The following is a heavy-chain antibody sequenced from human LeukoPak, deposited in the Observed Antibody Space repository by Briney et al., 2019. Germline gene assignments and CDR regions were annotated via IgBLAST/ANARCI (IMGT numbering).Heavy chain of an antibody. CDR2: IKSKTDGGTT. CDR3: TTGRWSGSRYYYGSGSYFSWFDP. Sequence: PGGSLRLSCAASGFTFSNAWMSWVRQAPGKGLEWVGRIKSKTDGGTTDYAAPVKGRFTISRDDSKNTLYLQMNSLKTEDTAVYYCTTGRWSGSRYYYGSGSYFSWFDPWGQGTLVTVSS. V-gene: IGHV3-15*01. D-gene: IGHD3-10*01. J-gene: IGHJ5*02. CDR1: GFTFSNAW.